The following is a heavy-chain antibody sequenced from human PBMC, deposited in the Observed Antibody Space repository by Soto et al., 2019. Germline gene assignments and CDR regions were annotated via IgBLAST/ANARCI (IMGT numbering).Heavy chain of an antibody. Sequence: LSLTCTVSGGSISSGGYYWNWIRQHPGKGLEWIGYTYYSGNTYYNPSLNSRVTISADTSKSQFSLKLSSVTAADTAVYYCARLSSSGWPIEYWGQGTLVTVSS. V-gene: IGHV4-31*03. J-gene: IGHJ4*02. D-gene: IGHD6-19*01. CDR2: TYYSGNT. CDR1: GGSISSGGYY. CDR3: ARLSSSGWPIEY.